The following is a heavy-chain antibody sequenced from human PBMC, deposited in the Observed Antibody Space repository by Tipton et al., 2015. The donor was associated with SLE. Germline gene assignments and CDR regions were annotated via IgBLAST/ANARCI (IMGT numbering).Heavy chain of an antibody. Sequence: SLRLSCAASGFTLSDYAMTWVRQAPGKGLEWVSSISGSGDSSFYRDSVKGRFTISRDTSTNTLYLQVNSLRAEDTAVYYCATGPGVGYWVQLPGYLQHWGRGTLVTVSS. J-gene: IGHJ1*01. D-gene: IGHD5-24*01. CDR1: GFTLSDYA. CDR2: ISGSGDSS. V-gene: IGHV3-23*01. CDR3: ATGPGVGYWVQLPGYLQH.